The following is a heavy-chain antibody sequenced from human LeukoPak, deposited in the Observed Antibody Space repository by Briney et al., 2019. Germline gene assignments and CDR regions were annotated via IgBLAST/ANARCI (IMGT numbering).Heavy chain of an antibody. J-gene: IGHJ4*02. CDR2: ISGSGGST. Sequence: GGSLRLSCAASGFTITSYAMSWVRQAPGKGLEWVSVISGSGGSTYSADSVRGRFTIPRDNSKNTLFLQMNSLRAEDTAVYYCAKGGAAMVNYYFDYWGQGTLVTVSS. V-gene: IGHV3-23*01. CDR3: AKGGAAMVNYYFDY. D-gene: IGHD5-18*01. CDR1: GFTITSYA.